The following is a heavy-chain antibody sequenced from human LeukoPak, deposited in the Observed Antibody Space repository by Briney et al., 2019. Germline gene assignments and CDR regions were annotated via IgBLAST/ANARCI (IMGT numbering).Heavy chain of an antibody. Sequence: ASVKVSCKASGYNFIAYYIHWVRQAPGQGLEWMGRINPNSGDTNYAQNFRGRVTMTRDTSINTAYMELSRLRSDDTAVYYCARDYCSSTSCLFDYWGQGTLVTVSS. CDR3: ARDYCSSTSCLFDY. CDR1: GYNFIAYY. J-gene: IGHJ4*02. V-gene: IGHV1-2*06. CDR2: INPNSGDT. D-gene: IGHD2-2*01.